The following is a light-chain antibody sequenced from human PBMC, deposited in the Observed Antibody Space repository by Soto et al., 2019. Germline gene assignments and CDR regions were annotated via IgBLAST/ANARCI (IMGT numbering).Light chain of an antibody. Sequence: IQMTQSPSSLSASVGDRVTITCRASQSISNYLNWYQQKQGKAPKLLMYATSSLQSGVPSRFSGSGSGTDCTLTISSLQPEDFATYDCQQSYSTPRTFGQGTKVEI. J-gene: IGKJ1*01. CDR2: ATS. V-gene: IGKV1-39*01. CDR1: QSISNY. CDR3: QQSYSTPRT.